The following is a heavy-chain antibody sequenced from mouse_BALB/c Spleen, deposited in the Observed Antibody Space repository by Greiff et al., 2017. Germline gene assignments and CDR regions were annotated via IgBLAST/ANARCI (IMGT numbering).Heavy chain of an antibody. CDR1: GYTFTSYY. D-gene: IGHD2-3*01. Sequence: VKLQQSGPELVKPGASVRISCKASGYTFTSYYIHWVKQRPGQGLEWIGWIYPGNVNTNYNGKFKGKATLTADKSSSTAYMQLSSLTSVDSAVYFCARNDGYYFDYWGQGTTLTVSS. J-gene: IGHJ2*01. CDR2: IYPGNVNT. V-gene: IGHV1S56*01. CDR3: ARNDGYYFDY.